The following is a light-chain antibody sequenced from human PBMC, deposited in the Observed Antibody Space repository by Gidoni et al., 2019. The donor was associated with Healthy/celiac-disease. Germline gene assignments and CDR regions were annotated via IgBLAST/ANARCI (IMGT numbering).Light chain of an antibody. CDR1: SSNIGAGSD. CDR2: GNS. Sequence: QSVLTQPPSVSGAPGQRVTISCTGSSSNIGAGSDVHWYQQLPGTAPNLLIYGNSNRPSGVPDRFSGSKSGTSASLAITGLQAEDEADYYCQSYDSSLSAYVVFGGGTKLTVL. J-gene: IGLJ2*01. V-gene: IGLV1-40*01. CDR3: QSYDSSLSAYVV.